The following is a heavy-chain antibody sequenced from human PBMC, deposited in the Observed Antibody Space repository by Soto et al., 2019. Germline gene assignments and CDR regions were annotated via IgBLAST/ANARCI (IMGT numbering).Heavy chain of an antibody. D-gene: IGHD2-15*01. CDR2: IYYSGST. CDR3: ARHGSIVVAAAYYYYYYMDV. Sequence: QVQLQESGPGLVKPSETLSLTCTVSGGSISSYYWSWIRQPPGKGLEWIGYIYYSGSTNYNTSLKSRVTISVDTSKNQFSLKLSSVTAADTAVYYCARHGSIVVAAAYYYYYYMDVWGKGTTVTVSS. V-gene: IGHV4-59*08. J-gene: IGHJ6*03. CDR1: GGSISSYY.